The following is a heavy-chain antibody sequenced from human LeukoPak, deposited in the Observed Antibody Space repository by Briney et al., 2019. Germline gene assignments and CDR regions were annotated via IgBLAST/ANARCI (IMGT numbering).Heavy chain of an antibody. D-gene: IGHD3-22*01. CDR1: GGSISSSSYY. J-gene: IGHJ4*02. V-gene: IGHV4-39*01. Sequence: SETLSLTCTVSGGSISSSSYYWGWIRQPPGKGLEWIGSIYYSGSTFYNPSLKSRFTISVDTSKNQFSLKLSSVPAADTAVYYCARHLRTLTMIVVVIPDYWGQGTLVTVSS. CDR2: IYYSGST. CDR3: ARHLRTLTMIVVVIPDY.